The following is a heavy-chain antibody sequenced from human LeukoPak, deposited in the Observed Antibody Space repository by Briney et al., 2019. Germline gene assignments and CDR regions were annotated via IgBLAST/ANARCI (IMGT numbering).Heavy chain of an antibody. CDR2: IYYSGST. CDR3: ARWRDGYKD. CDR1: GGSISSYY. Sequence: PSETLSLTCTVSGGSISSYYWSWIRQPPGKELEWIGYIYYSGSTNYNPSLKSRVTISVDTSKNQFSLKLSSVTAADTAVYYCARWRDGYKDWGQGTLVTVSS. J-gene: IGHJ4*02. V-gene: IGHV4-59*01. D-gene: IGHD5-24*01.